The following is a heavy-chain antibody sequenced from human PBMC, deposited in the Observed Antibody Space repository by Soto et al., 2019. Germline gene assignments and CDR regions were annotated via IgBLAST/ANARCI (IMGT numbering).Heavy chain of an antibody. CDR3: AKDLYDFWSGYFPLDY. J-gene: IGHJ4*02. Sequence: GGSLRLSCAASGFTFSSYAMSWVRQAPGKGLEWVSAISGSGGSTYYADSVKGRFTISRDNSKNTLYLQMNSLRAEDTAAYYCAKDLYDFWSGYFPLDYWGQGTLVTVSS. CDR1: GFTFSSYA. CDR2: ISGSGGST. D-gene: IGHD3-3*01. V-gene: IGHV3-23*01.